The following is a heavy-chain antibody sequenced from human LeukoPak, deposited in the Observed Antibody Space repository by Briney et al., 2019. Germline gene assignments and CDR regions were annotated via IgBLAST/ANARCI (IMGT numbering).Heavy chain of an antibody. V-gene: IGHV3-23*01. J-gene: IGHJ4*02. Sequence: GGSLRLSCAASGFTFSSYAINWVRQVPGKGLEWVSAISGSGGSTYYADSVKGRFAISGDNSKNTLYLQMNNLRAEDTAIYYCAKSQGGYCSGGSCSFDYWGQGTLVTVSS. CDR3: AKSQGGYCSGGSCSFDY. CDR2: ISGSGGST. CDR1: GFTFSSYA. D-gene: IGHD2-15*01.